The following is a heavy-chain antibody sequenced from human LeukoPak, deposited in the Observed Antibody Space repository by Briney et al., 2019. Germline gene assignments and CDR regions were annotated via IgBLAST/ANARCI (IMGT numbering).Heavy chain of an antibody. Sequence: ASVKVSCKASGYTFTNYYMHWVRQAAGQGREWMGIINPSGGSTNYAQKFQGRVTMTRDMSMSTVYMELSSLRSEDTAVYYCARLYYYDSSGCFDYWGQGTLVTVSS. V-gene: IGHV1-46*01. CDR2: INPSGGST. J-gene: IGHJ4*02. CDR3: ARLYYYDSSGCFDY. CDR1: GYTFTNYY. D-gene: IGHD3-22*01.